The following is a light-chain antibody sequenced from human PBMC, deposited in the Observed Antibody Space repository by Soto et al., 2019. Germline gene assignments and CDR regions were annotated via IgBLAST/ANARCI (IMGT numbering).Light chain of an antibody. J-gene: IGLJ1*01. CDR3: MLYMGSGTYV. CDR1: SGSVSTNYY. Sequence: QTVVTQEPSLSVSPGGTVTLTCGLSSGSVSTNYYPSWYQQTPGQAPRTLIYSTNTRSSGVPDRFSGSILGNKAALTITGAQADDDSDYYCMLYMGSGTYVFGIATKLTVL. V-gene: IGLV8-61*01. CDR2: STN.